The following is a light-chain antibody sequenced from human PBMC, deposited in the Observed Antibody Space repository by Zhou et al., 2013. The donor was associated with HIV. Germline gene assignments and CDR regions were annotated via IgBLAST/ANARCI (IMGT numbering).Light chain of an antibody. CDR3: QHYSSSPLI. CDR1: HDIRNW. V-gene: IGKV1D-16*01. CDR2: AAS. J-gene: IGKJ4*01. Sequence: IRLTQSPSSLSASVGDRVTITCRASHDIRNWVAWYQQKPDQAPKSLIYAASTLHSGVPSRFSASGSGTDFTLTISSLQPEDFATYYCQHYSSSPLIFGGGTQ.